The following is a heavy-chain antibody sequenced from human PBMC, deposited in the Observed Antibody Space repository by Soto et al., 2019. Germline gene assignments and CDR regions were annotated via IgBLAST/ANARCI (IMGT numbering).Heavy chain of an antibody. J-gene: IGHJ4*02. CDR2: ISAYNGNT. CDR3: ARAQYCSGGTCHFDY. CDR1: GYTFTSYG. D-gene: IGHD2-15*01. Sequence: ASVKVSCKASGYTFTSYGITWVRQAPGQGLEWMGWISAYNGNTNYAQNLQGRVTVTTDTSTRTAYMELRSLRSDDTAVYYCARAQYCSGGTCHFDYWGQGTLVTVSS. V-gene: IGHV1-18*01.